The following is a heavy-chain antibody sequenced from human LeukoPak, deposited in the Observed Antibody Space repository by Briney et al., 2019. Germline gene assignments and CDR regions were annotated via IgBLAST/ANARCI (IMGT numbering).Heavy chain of an antibody. J-gene: IGHJ4*02. V-gene: IGHV3-30*04. CDR3: ARCGVVAATRCDY. CDR1: GFTFSSYA. Sequence: QPGGSLRLSCAASGFTFSSYAMHWVRQAPGKGLEWVAVISYDGSNKYYADSVKGRFTISRDSSKNTLYLQMNSLRAEDTAVYYCARCGVVAATRCDYWGQGTLVTVSS. CDR2: ISYDGSNK. D-gene: IGHD2-15*01.